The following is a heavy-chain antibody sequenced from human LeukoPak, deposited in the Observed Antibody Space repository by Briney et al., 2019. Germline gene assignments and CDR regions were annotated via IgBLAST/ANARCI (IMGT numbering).Heavy chain of an antibody. Sequence: SETLSLTCTVSGGSISSSSYYWGWIHQPPGKGLEWIGSIYYSGSTYYNPSLKSRVTISVDTSKNQFSLKLSSVTAADTAVYYCARPNNRNPEGFDPWGQGTLVTVSS. J-gene: IGHJ5*02. D-gene: IGHD1-14*01. V-gene: IGHV4-39*01. CDR1: GGSISSSSYY. CDR2: IYYSGST. CDR3: ARPNNRNPEGFDP.